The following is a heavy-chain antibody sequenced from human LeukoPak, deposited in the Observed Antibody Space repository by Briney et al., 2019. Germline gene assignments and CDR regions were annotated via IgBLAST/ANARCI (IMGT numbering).Heavy chain of an antibody. D-gene: IGHD2-15*01. J-gene: IGHJ4*02. CDR1: GFTFSSSA. CDR3: AKVSGYFDY. V-gene: IGHV3-30*02. CDR2: IRYDGSNK. Sequence: PGGSLRRYCAASGFTFSSSAMHWVRQAPGKGLEWVAFIRYDGSNKYYADSVRGRFTISRDNSKNTLYLQMNSLRSEDTAVYYCAKVSGYFDYWGQGTLVTVSS.